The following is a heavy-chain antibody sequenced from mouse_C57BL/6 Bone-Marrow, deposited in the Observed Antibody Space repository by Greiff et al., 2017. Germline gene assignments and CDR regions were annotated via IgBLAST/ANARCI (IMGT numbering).Heavy chain of an antibody. Sequence: VQLKQSGPELVKPGASVKMSCKASGYTFTDYNMHWVKQSHGKSLEWIGYINPNNGGTSYNQKFKGKATLTVNKSSSTAYMELRSLTSEYSAVYYCAKVYDGYYVKFAYWGQGTLVTVSA. J-gene: IGHJ3*01. D-gene: IGHD2-3*01. CDR1: GYTFTDYN. CDR3: AKVYDGYYVKFAY. V-gene: IGHV1-22*01. CDR2: INPNNGGT.